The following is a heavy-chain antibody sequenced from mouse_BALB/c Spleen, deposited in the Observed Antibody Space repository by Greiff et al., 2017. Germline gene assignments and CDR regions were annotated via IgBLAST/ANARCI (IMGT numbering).Heavy chain of an antibody. CDR1: GYNFTSYW. J-gene: IGHJ2*01. V-gene: IGHV1-55*01. Sequence: QVQLQQSGAELVKPGASVKLSCKASGYNFTSYWMNWVKLRPGQGLEWIGDIYPGNGSTNYNEKFKSKATLTVDTSSSTAYMQLSSLASEDSALYYCARDGDYCFDYWGQGTTLTVSA. D-gene: IGHD2-13*01. CDR2: IYPGNGST. CDR3: ARDGDYCFDY.